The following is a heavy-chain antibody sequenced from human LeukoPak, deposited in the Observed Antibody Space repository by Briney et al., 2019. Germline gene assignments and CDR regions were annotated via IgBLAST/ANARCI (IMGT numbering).Heavy chain of an antibody. CDR3: ARGNVLGQVPYYYMDV. D-gene: IGHD1-1*01. V-gene: IGHV3-64*01. Sequence: GGSLRLSCAASGFTFSMYSMHWVRQAPGKGLEYVSAISSNGRSTYYANSVKGRFTLSRDNSKNTLYLQMGSLRAEDMAVYYCARGNVLGQVPYYYMDVWGKGTTVTVSS. CDR2: ISSNGRST. J-gene: IGHJ6*03. CDR1: GFTFSMYS.